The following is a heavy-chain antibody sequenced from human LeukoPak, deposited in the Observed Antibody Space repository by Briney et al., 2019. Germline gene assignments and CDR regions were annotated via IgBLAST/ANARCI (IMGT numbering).Heavy chain of an antibody. CDR1: GGSISSYY. Sequence: SETLSLTCTVSGGSISSYYWSWIRQPPGRGLEWIGYIYYSGSTNYNPSLKSRVTISVDTSKNQFSLKLSSVTAADTAVYYCARTLRTFDYWGQGTLVTVSS. CDR2: IYYSGST. J-gene: IGHJ4*02. CDR3: ARTLRTFDY. V-gene: IGHV4-59*12. D-gene: IGHD4-17*01.